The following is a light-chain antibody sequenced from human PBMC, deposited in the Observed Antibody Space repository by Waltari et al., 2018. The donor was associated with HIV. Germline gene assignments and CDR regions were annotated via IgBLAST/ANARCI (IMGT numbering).Light chain of an antibody. J-gene: IGLJ3*02. V-gene: IGLV2-11*01. CDR3: AAWDDNLNGWV. CDR1: NSDVANFNY. Sequence: QFALAQPRSVSGSPGQSVSISCTGSNSDVANFNYVSWYQQHPGKVPKLIIYDVTKRPSGVPNRFSGSKSGNTASLTISGLQADDEADYYCAAWDDNLNGWVFGGRTKLTVL. CDR2: DVT.